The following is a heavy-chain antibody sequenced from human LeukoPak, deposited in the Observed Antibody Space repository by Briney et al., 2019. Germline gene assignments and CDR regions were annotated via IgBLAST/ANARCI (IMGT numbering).Heavy chain of an antibody. V-gene: IGHV3-21*01. D-gene: IGHD3-22*01. CDR3: ARGVSGYFDSSGRHY. CDR1: GYSISSGYY. J-gene: IGHJ4*02. CDR2: ITSGGNYI. Sequence: PSETLSLTCTVSGYSISSGYYWGWIRQPPGKGLEWVASITSGGNYIYYTDSVKGRFTISRDNAKNSLFLQMNSLRAEDTAVFYCARGVSGYFDSSGRHYWGQGTLVTVSS.